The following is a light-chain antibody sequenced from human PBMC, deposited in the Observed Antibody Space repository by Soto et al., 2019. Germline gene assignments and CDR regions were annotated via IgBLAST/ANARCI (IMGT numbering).Light chain of an antibody. V-gene: IGKV1-39*01. J-gene: IGKJ2*01. Sequence: IQLTQSPSSLSASVGDNVTITCRASQDIKTYLAWYQQKPGKAPKLLIYAAYSLPSGVPSRFSGSGSGTDFTLTISSLQPEDFATYYCQQSYSTPYTFGQGTKLEIK. CDR3: QQSYSTPYT. CDR2: AAY. CDR1: QDIKTY.